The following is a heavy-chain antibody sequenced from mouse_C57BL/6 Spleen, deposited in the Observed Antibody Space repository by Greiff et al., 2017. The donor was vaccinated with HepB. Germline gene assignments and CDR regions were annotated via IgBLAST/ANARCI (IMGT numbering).Heavy chain of an antibody. Sequence: EVKLQESGPGMVKPSQSLSLTCTVTGYSITSGSDWHWIRHFPGNKLEWMGYISYSGSTNYNPSLKSRISITHDTSKNHFFLKVNSVTTEDTATYYCARDQGNYGFDVWGTGTTVTVSS. D-gene: IGHD2-1*01. CDR2: ISYSGST. V-gene: IGHV3-1*01. CDR1: GYSITSGSD. J-gene: IGHJ1*03. CDR3: ARDQGNYGFDV.